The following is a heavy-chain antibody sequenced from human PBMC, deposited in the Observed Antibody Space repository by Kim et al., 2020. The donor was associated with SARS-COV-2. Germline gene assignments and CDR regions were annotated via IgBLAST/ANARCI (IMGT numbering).Heavy chain of an antibody. J-gene: IGHJ6*02. CDR3: ARRLTRRGILTGYPLGESQYYYGMDV. D-gene: IGHD3-9*01. CDR2: IYYSGST. CDR1: GGSISSSSYY. Sequence: SETLSLTCTVSGGSISSSSYYWGWIRQPPGKGLEWIGSIYYSGSTYYNPSLKSRVTISVDTSKNQFSLKLSSVTAADTAVYYCARRLTRRGILTGYPLGESQYYYGMDVWGQGTTVTVSS. V-gene: IGHV4-39*01.